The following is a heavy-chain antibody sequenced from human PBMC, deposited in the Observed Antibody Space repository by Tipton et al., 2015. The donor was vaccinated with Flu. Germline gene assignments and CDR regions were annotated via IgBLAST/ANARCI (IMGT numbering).Heavy chain of an antibody. J-gene: IGHJ6*02. CDR1: GYTFTSFG. V-gene: IGHV1-18*01. CDR2: ISAYSGDA. Sequence: QVQLVQSGAEEKKPGASVKVSCKASGYTFTSFGVSWVRQARGRGLEWMGWISAYSGDAIYPRNLQCRVTLITDTSTSTAYMELRSLTSDDTAVYNCARDAVQGVETDYYLGLEVWGQGTTVTVYS. D-gene: IGHD3-10*02. CDR3: ARDAVQGVETDYYLGLEV.